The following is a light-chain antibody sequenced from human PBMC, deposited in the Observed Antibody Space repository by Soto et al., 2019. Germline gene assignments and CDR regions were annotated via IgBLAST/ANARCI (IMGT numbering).Light chain of an antibody. Sequence: EIVMTQSPATLPVSPGERATLSCRASQSVSNNYLAWYQQKPGQAPRLLIYGASNRATGIPDRFSGSGSGTDFTLTISRLEPEDFAVYYCQQYGSSGTFGQGTQVDIK. V-gene: IGKV3-20*01. CDR3: QQYGSSGT. J-gene: IGKJ1*01. CDR1: QSVSNNY. CDR2: GAS.